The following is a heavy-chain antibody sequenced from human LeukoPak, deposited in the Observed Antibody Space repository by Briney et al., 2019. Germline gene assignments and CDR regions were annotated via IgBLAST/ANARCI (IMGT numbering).Heavy chain of an antibody. CDR1: GGSISSYY. D-gene: IGHD5-24*01. Sequence: SETLSLTCTVSGGSISSYYWSWIRQPPGKGLEWIGYIYYSGSTKYNPSLKSRVSISVDTSKNQFSLKLSSVTAADAAVYYCARGAGAGYNLQPFDYWGQGTLVTVSS. CDR3: ARGAGAGYNLQPFDY. CDR2: IYYSGST. V-gene: IGHV4-59*08. J-gene: IGHJ4*02.